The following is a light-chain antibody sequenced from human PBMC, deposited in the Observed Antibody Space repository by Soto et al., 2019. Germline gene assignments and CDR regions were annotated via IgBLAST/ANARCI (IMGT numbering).Light chain of an antibody. CDR2: EGS. J-gene: IGLJ3*02. Sequence: QSALTQPASVSGSPGQSTTISCTGTSSDVGSYNLVSWYQQHPGKAPKLMIYEGSKRPSGVSNRFSGSKSGNTASLTISGLQAEDEADYYCCSCAGSSPWVFGGGTKVTVL. CDR3: CSCAGSSPWV. V-gene: IGLV2-23*01. CDR1: SSDVGSYNL.